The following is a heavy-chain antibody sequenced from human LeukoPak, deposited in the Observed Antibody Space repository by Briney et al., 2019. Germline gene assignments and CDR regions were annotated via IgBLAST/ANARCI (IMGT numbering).Heavy chain of an antibody. CDR3: AKVGSGYYYALFDY. CDR2: ISGSGGST. J-gene: IGHJ4*02. Sequence: GGSLRLSCAASGFTFSSYAMSWVRQAPGKGLEWVSAISGSGGSTYYADSVKGWFTISRDNSKNTLYLQMNSLRAEDTAVYYCAKVGSGYYYALFDYWGQGTLVTVSS. D-gene: IGHD3-22*01. CDR1: GFTFSSYA. V-gene: IGHV3-23*01.